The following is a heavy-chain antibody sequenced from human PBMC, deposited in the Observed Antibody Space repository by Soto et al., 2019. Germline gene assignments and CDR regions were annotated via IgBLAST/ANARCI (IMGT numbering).Heavy chain of an antibody. D-gene: IGHD3-10*01. CDR3: ARDAPYYYGSGSYYMGNRDYYYGMDV. CDR1: GYTFTSYG. Sequence: ASVKVSCKASGYTFTSYGISWVRQAPGQGLEWMGWISAYNGNTNYAQKLQGRVTMTKDTSTSTAYMELRSLRSDDTAVYYCARDAPYYYGSGSYYMGNRDYYYGMDVWGQGTTVTVSS. V-gene: IGHV1-18*01. CDR2: ISAYNGNT. J-gene: IGHJ6*02.